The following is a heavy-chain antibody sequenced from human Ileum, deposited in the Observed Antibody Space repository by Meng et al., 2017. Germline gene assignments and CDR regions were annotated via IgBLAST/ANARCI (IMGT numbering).Heavy chain of an antibody. CDR1: GGSIGSAAYY. CDR2: IHYTGST. CDR3: ARGVSAAGLFDN. D-gene: IGHD2-2*01. J-gene: IGHJ4*02. V-gene: IGHV4-31*03. Sequence: QVQLQESGPGLVKGSQSLERTGTGSGGSIGSAAYYWTWIRQHPAKGLEWIGYIHYTGSTSYNPSLESRTSTSIDTSNNQFSLKVTSVTAADTAVYYCARGVSAAGLFDNWGPGTLVTVSS.